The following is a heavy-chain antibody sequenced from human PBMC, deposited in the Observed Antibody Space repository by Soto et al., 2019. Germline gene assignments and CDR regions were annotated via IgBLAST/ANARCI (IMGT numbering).Heavy chain of an antibody. D-gene: IGHD3-22*01. Sequence: SETLSLTCAVYGGSFSGHSWTWIRQSPGKGLEWIGDINHSGGVNYSPSLKSRVTISLDTSKNQFSLTLSAVTAADTAMYYCSTRAYDTNGYYRFDPWGQGTLVTVSS. V-gene: IGHV4-34*01. CDR1: GGSFSGHS. CDR3: STRAYDTNGYYRFDP. J-gene: IGHJ5*01. CDR2: INHSGGV.